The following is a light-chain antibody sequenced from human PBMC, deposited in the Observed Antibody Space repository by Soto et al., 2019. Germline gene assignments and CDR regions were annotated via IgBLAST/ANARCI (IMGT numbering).Light chain of an antibody. Sequence: DIQMTQSPASVSCYFLDIVTITCRASQNIVTYLNWYLQKPGQAPKLLIYATSSLQSGVPPRFSGSGSGTEFTFTISSLQAEDFATYYCQQSYNFPRTFGQGTKVDI. CDR1: QNIVTY. CDR3: QQSYNFPRT. J-gene: IGKJ1*01. CDR2: ATS. V-gene: IGKV1-39*01.